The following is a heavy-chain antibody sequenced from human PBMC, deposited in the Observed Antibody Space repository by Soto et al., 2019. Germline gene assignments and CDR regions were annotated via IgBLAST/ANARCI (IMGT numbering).Heavy chain of an antibody. CDR2: IYYSGST. CDR3: ARERYCSGGSCYSLAFDI. Sequence: QVQLQESGPGLVKPSQTLSLTCTVSGGSISSGGYYWSWIRQHPGKGLEWIGYIYYSGSTYYNPSLKSGVTISVDTSKNQFSLKLSSVTAADTAVYYCARERYCSGGSCYSLAFDIWGQGTMVTVSS. CDR1: GGSISSGGYY. D-gene: IGHD2-15*01. J-gene: IGHJ3*02. V-gene: IGHV4-31*03.